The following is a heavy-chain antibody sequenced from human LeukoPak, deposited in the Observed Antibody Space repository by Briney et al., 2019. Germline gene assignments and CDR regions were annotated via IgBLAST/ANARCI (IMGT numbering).Heavy chain of an antibody. CDR3: ARESSGTGLDAFDI. Sequence: PGRSLRLSCAASGFTFSSYGMHWVRQAPGKGLEWVAVIWYDGSNKYYADSVKGRFTISRDNSKKTLYLQMNSLRGEDTAVYYCARESSGTGLDAFDIWGQGTMVTVSS. CDR2: IWYDGSNK. D-gene: IGHD6-19*01. J-gene: IGHJ3*02. CDR1: GFTFSSYG. V-gene: IGHV3-33*01.